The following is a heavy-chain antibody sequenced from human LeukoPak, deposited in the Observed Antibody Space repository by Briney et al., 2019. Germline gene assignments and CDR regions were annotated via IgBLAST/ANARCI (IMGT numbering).Heavy chain of an antibody. D-gene: IGHD6-13*01. CDR3: AREGIAGRVTTILPY. V-gene: IGHV4-34*01. J-gene: IGHJ4*02. CDR2: INHSGST. CDR1: GGSFSGFY. Sequence: SETLSLTCAVYGGSFSGFYWIWIRQTSGKGLEWIGEINHSGSTNYNPSLKSRVTISVDTSKNQFSLNLRSMTAADAGMYYCAREGIAGRVTTILPYWGQGTPVTVSS.